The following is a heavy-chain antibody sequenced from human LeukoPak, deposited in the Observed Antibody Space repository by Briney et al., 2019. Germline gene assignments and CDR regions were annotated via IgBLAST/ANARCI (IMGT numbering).Heavy chain of an antibody. CDR2: IYYSGST. D-gene: IGHD3-9*01. CDR1: GGSISSYY. J-gene: IGHJ5*02. Sequence: SETLSLTCTVSGGSISSYYWSWIRQPPGKGLEWIGYIYYSGSTNYNPSLKSRVTISVDTSKNQFSLKLSSVTAADTAVYYCARHYRYYDILTGYYSENWFDPWGQGTLVTVSS. V-gene: IGHV4-59*08. CDR3: ARHYRYYDILTGYYSENWFDP.